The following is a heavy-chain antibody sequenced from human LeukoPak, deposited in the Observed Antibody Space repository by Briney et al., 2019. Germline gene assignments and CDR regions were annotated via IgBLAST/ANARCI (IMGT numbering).Heavy chain of an antibody. CDR1: GFTFSSYE. D-gene: IGHD6-13*01. J-gene: IGHJ4*02. CDR2: ISTSGSTI. Sequence: GGSLRLSCAASGFTFSSYEMNWVRQAPGKGLDWVSYISTSGSTIYYADSVKGRFTISRDNAKNSLYLQMNSLRAEDTAVYYCATYRGSWPDYFDYWGQGTLVTVSS. V-gene: IGHV3-48*03. CDR3: ATYRGSWPDYFDY.